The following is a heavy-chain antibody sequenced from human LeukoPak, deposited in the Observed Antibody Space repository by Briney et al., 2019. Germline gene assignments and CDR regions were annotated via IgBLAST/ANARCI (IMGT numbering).Heavy chain of an antibody. Sequence: GRSLRLSCAASGFTFDDYAMHWVRQAPGKGLEWVSGISWNSGSIGYADSVKGRFTISRDNAKNSLYLQMNSLRAEDTALYYCAKDTGYYYDSSNYLGYWGQGTLVTVSS. V-gene: IGHV3-9*01. J-gene: IGHJ4*02. D-gene: IGHD3-22*01. CDR1: GFTFDDYA. CDR3: AKDTGYYYDSSNYLGY. CDR2: ISWNSGSI.